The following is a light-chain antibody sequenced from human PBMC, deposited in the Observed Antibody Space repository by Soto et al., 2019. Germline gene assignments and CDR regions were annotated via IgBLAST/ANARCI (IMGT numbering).Light chain of an antibody. J-gene: IGLJ1*01. CDR3: NSYTSSTTLDV. V-gene: IGLV2-14*01. Sequence: QSALTQPASVSGSPGQSITISCTGASSDVGDSDYVSWYQQHPGKAPKLLIYEVSHRPSGVSDRFSASKSGNTASLTISGLPAEDEGEYYCNSYTSSTTLDVFGTGTKVTVL. CDR1: SSDVGDSDY. CDR2: EVS.